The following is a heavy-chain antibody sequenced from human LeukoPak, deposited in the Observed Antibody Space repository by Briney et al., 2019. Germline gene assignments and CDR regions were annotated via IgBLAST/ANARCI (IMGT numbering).Heavy chain of an antibody. D-gene: IGHD6-6*01. V-gene: IGHV3-11*04. CDR1: GFTFSAHY. CDR3: VRTARLSDY. CDR2: ISNDGITI. Sequence: PGGSLRLSCAASGFTFSAHYMSWIRQAPGKGLEWVSYISNDGITINYADSVKGRSTVSRDNAKNSLYLQMNSLRVEDTAVYYCVRTARLSDYWGQGTLVTVSS. J-gene: IGHJ4*02.